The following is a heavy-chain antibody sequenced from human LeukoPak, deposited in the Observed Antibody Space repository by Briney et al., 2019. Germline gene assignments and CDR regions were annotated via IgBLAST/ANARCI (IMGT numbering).Heavy chain of an antibody. V-gene: IGHV4-31*03. D-gene: IGHD3-22*01. J-gene: IGHJ4*02. CDR3: ARGADSSGYYSIFYFDY. Sequence: SQTLSLTCTVSGGSISSGGYYWNWIRQHPGKGLEWIGYIYYSGNTYYNPSLKSRVTISVDTSKNQFSLKLSSVTAADTAVYYCARGADSSGYYSIFYFDYWGQGTLVTVSS. CDR1: GGSISSGGYY. CDR2: IYYSGNT.